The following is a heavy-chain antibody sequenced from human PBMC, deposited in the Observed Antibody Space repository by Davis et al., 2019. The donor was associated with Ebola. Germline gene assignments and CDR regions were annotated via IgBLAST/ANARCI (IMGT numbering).Heavy chain of an antibody. Sequence: GESLKISCAASGFTFSSYGMHWVRQAPGKGLEWVAVISYDGSNKYYADSVKGRFTISRDNSKNTLYLQMNSLRAEDTAVYYCARDLRYCTNGVCYYYGMDVWGKGTTVTVSS. CDR1: GFTFSSYG. CDR3: ARDLRYCTNGVCYYYGMDV. V-gene: IGHV3-30*03. D-gene: IGHD2-8*01. CDR2: ISYDGSNK. J-gene: IGHJ6*04.